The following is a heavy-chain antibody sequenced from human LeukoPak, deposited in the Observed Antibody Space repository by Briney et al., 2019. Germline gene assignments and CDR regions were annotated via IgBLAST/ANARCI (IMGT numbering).Heavy chain of an antibody. CDR2: IYHSGST. D-gene: IGHD3-22*01. J-gene: IGHJ4*02. CDR1: GGSISSDSYY. V-gene: IGHV4-39*07. CDR3: ARDWSYYYDSSGYFDY. Sequence: SETLSLTCTVSGGSISSDSYYWGWIRQPPGKGLEWIGSIYHSGSTYYNPSLKSRVTISIDTSKNQVSLKLISVTAADTAVYYCARDWSYYYDSSGYFDYWGQGTLVTVSS.